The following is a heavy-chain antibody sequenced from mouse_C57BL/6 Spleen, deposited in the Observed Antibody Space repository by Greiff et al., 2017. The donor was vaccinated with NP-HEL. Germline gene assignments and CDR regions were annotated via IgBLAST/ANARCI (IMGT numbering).Heavy chain of an antibody. V-gene: IGHV1-26*01. D-gene: IGHD2-3*01. CDR2: INPNNGGT. J-gene: IGHJ2*01. Sequence: VQLQQSGPELVKPGASVKISCKASGYTFTDYYMNWVKQSHGKSLEWIGDINPNNGGTSYNQKFKGKATLTVDKSSSTAYMELRSLTSEDSAVYYCARGGYDGFDYWGQGTTLTVSS. CDR1: GYTFTDYY. CDR3: ARGGYDGFDY.